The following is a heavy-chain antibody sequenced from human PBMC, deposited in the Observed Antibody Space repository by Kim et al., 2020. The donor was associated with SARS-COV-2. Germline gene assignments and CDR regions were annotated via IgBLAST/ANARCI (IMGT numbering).Heavy chain of an antibody. CDR2: IIPIFGTA. CDR1: GGTFSSYA. J-gene: IGHJ6*02. V-gene: IGHV1-69*13. D-gene: IGHD2-2*01. Sequence: SVKVSCKASGGTFSSYAISWVRQAPGQGLEWMGGIIPIFGTANYAQKFQGRVPITADESTSTAYMELSSLRSEDTAVYYCARDGDIVVPVRTYGMDVWGQGTTVTVSS. CDR3: ARDGDIVVPVRTYGMDV.